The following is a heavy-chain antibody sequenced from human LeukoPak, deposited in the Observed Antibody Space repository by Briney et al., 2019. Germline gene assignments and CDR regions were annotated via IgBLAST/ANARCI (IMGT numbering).Heavy chain of an antibody. Sequence: SETLSLTCTVSDGSIISYYWGWIRQPPGKGLEWIGYIYYNGSTNYNPSLRSRVTISVDKSKNQFSLKLSSVTAADTAVYYCARLPYYYDSSGYGFDYWGQGTLVTVSS. V-gene: IGHV4-59*12. CDR2: IYYNGST. J-gene: IGHJ4*02. CDR3: ARLPYYYDSSGYGFDY. CDR1: DGSIISYY. D-gene: IGHD3-22*01.